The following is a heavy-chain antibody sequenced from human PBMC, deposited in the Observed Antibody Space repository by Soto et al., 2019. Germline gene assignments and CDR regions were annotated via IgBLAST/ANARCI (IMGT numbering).Heavy chain of an antibody. CDR1: GFTFSSYA. D-gene: IGHD3-10*01. J-gene: IGHJ4*02. CDR3: GKGVDSAGRGAPPSDY. CDR2: VSGSGGST. V-gene: IGHV3-23*01. Sequence: GGSLRLSCAASGFTFSSYAMSWVRQAPGKGLEWISAVSGSGGSTYYADSVKGRFTISRDNSHNTLYLQMNSLRPEDTAVYYFGKGVDSAGRGAPPSDYWGQGTLVTVSS.